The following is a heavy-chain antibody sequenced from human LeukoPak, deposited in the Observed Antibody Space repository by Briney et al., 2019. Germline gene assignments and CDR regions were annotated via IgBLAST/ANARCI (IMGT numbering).Heavy chain of an antibody. CDR3: AKGRVTTNAFDI. Sequence: SGGSLRLSCAASGFTVSSNYMSWVRQAPGKGLEWVSVIYSGGSTYYADSVKGRLTISRDNSKNTLYLQMNSLRAEDTAVYYCAKGRVTTNAFDIWGQGTMVTVSS. D-gene: IGHD4-17*01. CDR1: GFTVSSNY. V-gene: IGHV3-53*01. CDR2: IYSGGST. J-gene: IGHJ3*02.